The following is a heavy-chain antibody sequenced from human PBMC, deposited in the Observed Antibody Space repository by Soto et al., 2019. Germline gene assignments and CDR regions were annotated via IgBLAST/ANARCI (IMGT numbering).Heavy chain of an antibody. V-gene: IGHV4-31*11. D-gene: IGHD2-15*01. CDR3: ARDGGSLNWYFDL. J-gene: IGHJ2*01. Sequence: QVQLQESGPGRVRPAQPLSLTCDVSGYAISRGGYYWSWLRQGPGKGLEWIGSIDYSGDTFYNPSLESRVTISVDPSKKQFFLSLSIVTAADTAVFYCARDGGSLNWYFDLWGRGTLVTVSS. CDR1: GYAISRGGYY. CDR2: IDYSGDT.